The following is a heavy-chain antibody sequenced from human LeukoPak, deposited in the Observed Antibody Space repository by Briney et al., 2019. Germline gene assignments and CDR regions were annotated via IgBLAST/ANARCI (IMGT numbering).Heavy chain of an antibody. D-gene: IGHD3-3*01. CDR2: INHSGST. CDR1: GGSSSGYY. CDR3: ARGRAIFGAPRKGAFDI. V-gene: IGHV4-34*01. J-gene: IGHJ3*02. Sequence: SETLSLTCAVYGGSSSGYYWSWIRQPPGKGLEWIGEINHSGSTNYNPSLKSRVTISVDTSKNQFSLKLSSVTAADTAVYYCARGRAIFGAPRKGAFDIWGQGTTVTVSS.